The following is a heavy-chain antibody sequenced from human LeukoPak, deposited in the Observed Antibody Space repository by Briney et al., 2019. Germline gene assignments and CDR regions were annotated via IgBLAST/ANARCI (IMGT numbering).Heavy chain of an antibody. J-gene: IGHJ6*02. Sequence: GASVKVSCKASGYTFNKYGISWVRQAPGQGLEWMGWISAYNGDTNYAQKFQGRVTMTTDTSTSTAYMEVGSLRSDDTAVYYCARVSGGNEYYYGMDVWGQGTTVTVSS. CDR1: GYTFNKYG. CDR2: ISAYNGDT. V-gene: IGHV1-18*01. D-gene: IGHD1-1*01. CDR3: ARVSGGNEYYYGMDV.